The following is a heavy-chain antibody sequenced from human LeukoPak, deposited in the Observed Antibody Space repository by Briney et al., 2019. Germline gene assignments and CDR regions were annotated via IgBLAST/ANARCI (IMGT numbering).Heavy chain of an antibody. V-gene: IGHV3-7*01. Sequence: GGSLRLSCAASRFTFSSYWMNWVRQAPGKGLEWVANINQDGSERYYVDPVKGRFTISRDNVQNTLYLQMNSLRAEDTAVYYCARDVAGAGSYWGQGTLVTVSS. J-gene: IGHJ4*02. CDR3: ARDVAGAGSY. CDR2: INQDGSER. D-gene: IGHD3-10*01. CDR1: RFTFSSYW.